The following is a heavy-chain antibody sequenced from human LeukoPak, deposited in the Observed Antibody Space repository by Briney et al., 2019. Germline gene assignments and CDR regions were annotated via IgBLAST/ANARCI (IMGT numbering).Heavy chain of an antibody. CDR2: IYHSGST. D-gene: IGHD3-22*01. V-gene: IGHV4-59*08. CDR1: GVSITSYY. CDR3: ARRGYYYDSSHYYYFDY. J-gene: IGHJ4*02. Sequence: PSETLSLTCTVSGVSITSYYWSWIRQPPGKGLEWIGSIYHSGSTNDNPSLKSRVTTSVDTSKNQFSLKLSSVTAADTAVYYCARRGYYYDSSHYYYFDYWGLGTLVTVSS.